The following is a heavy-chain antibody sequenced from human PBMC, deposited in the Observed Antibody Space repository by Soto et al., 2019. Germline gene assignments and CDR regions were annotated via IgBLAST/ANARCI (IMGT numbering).Heavy chain of an antibody. J-gene: IGHJ6*02. CDR2: MNPNSGNT. CDR1: GYTFTSYD. Sequence: QVQLVQSGAEVKKPGASVKVSCKASGYTFTSYDINWVRQATGQGLEWMGWMNPNSGNTGYAQKFQGRVTMTRNTXIXTXFMELSSLRSEDTAVYYCARVPGYSYGGPYYYGMDVWGQGTTVTVSS. D-gene: IGHD5-18*01. CDR3: ARVPGYSYGGPYYYGMDV. V-gene: IGHV1-8*01.